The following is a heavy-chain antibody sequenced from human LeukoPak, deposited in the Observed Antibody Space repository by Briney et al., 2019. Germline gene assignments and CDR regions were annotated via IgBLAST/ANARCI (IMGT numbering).Heavy chain of an antibody. CDR2: ISSGSDYI. J-gene: IGHJ4*02. CDR1: GFTYRRYS. Sequence: GGSLRLSCVASGFTYRRYSMNWVRQAPGKGLEWVSTISSGSDYIYHADSVRGRFTISRDNARNSLYLQMDSLTVEDTAIYYCAKDPNINWGQGTLVTVSS. CDR3: AKDPNIN. V-gene: IGHV3-21*06. D-gene: IGHD1-14*01.